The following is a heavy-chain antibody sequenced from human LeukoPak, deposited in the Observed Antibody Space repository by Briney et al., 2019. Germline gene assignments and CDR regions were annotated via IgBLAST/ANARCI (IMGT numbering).Heavy chain of an antibody. CDR3: ARDDLDSYYYDSSGPPDY. D-gene: IGHD3-22*01. J-gene: IGHJ4*02. V-gene: IGHV3-74*01. Sequence: GGSLRLSCVASGFSLSGYWMYWVRQAPGKGLMYISRNNGDGSTTNYADVVKGRFTMSRDNAKNSLYLQMNSLRAEDTAVYYCARDDLDSYYYDSSGPPDYWGQGTLVTVSS. CDR1: GFSLSGYW. CDR2: NNGDGSTT.